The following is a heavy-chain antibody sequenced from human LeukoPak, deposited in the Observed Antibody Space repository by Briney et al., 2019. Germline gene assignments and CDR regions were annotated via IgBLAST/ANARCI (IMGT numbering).Heavy chain of an antibody. D-gene: IGHD6-19*01. CDR3: TRHLLDSSGWYSLGYYYYMDV. CDR1: GFTFSGSA. Sequence: QPGGSLRLSCAASGFTFSGSAMHWVRQASGKGLEWVGRIRSKANSYATAYAASVKGRFTISRDDSKNTAYLQMNSLKTEDTAVYYCTRHLLDSSGWYSLGYYYYMDVWGKGTTVTVSS. CDR2: IRSKANSYAT. J-gene: IGHJ6*03. V-gene: IGHV3-73*01.